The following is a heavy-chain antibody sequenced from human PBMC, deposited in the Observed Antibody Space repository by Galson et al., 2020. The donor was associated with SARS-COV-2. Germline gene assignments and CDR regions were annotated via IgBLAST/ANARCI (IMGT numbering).Heavy chain of an antibody. CDR3: ARDSPLRVVEWLSPCLIYYMDV. Sequence: GGSLRLSCAASGFTFSSYAMHWVRQAPGKGLEWVAVISYDGSNKYYADSVKGRFTISRDNSKNTLYLQMNSLRAEDTAVYYCARDSPLRVVEWLSPCLIYYMDVWGKGTTVTVAS. CDR2: ISYDGSNK. CDR1: GFTFSSYA. D-gene: IGHD3-3*01. V-gene: IGHV3-30*04. J-gene: IGHJ6*03.